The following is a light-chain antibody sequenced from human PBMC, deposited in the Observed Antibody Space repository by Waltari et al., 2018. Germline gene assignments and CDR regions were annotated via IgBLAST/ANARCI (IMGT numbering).Light chain of an antibody. CDR1: SGPSSNI. CDR3: QTGGHGTWV. CDR2: VNSDGSH. J-gene: IGLJ3*02. V-gene: IGLV4-69*01. Sequence: QLVVTQSPSASASLGASVKLTCTLRSGPSSNIIAWLQQQPEKVPRSLMKVNSDGSHSRGDEIPDRFSGSSSGAERYLTISSLQAEDEADYYCQTGGHGTWVFGGGTKLTVL.